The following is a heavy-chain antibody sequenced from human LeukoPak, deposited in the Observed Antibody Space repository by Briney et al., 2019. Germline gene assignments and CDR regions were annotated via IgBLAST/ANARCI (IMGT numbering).Heavy chain of an antibody. Sequence: SETLSLTCTVSGGSISIYYWSWIRQPPGKGLEWIGYIYYSGSTNYNPSLKSRVTISVDTSKNQFSLKLSSVTAADTAVYYCARQYYYDSSFDYWGQGTLVTVSS. V-gene: IGHV4-59*08. CDR2: IYYSGST. D-gene: IGHD3-22*01. J-gene: IGHJ4*02. CDR1: GGSISIYY. CDR3: ARQYYYDSSFDY.